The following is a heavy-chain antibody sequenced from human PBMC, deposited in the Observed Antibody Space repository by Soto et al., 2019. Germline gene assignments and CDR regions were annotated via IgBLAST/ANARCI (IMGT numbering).Heavy chain of an antibody. CDR2: ISRSSSNI. Sequence: GGSLRLSXAASGFNFSSYSMNWVRQAPGKGLEWVSSISRSSSNIYYVDSVKGRFTISRDNAKNSLYLQMNSLRAEDTAVYYCARDLKVAAAGTGYYYYGMDVWGQGTTVTVSS. V-gene: IGHV3-21*01. D-gene: IGHD6-13*01. J-gene: IGHJ6*02. CDR1: GFNFSSYS. CDR3: ARDLKVAAAGTGYYYYGMDV.